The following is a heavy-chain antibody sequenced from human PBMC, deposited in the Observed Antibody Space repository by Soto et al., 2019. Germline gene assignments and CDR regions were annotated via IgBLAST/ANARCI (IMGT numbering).Heavy chain of an antibody. CDR3: ARNSSSFYYYGMDV. CDR2: IIPIFFTA. J-gene: IGHJ6*04. CDR1: GDNFRSCA. D-gene: IGHD6-13*01. V-gene: IGHV1-69*13. Sequence: SVNVSWKTSGDNFRSCAISWLRKAPGQGLQWTGGIIPIFFTANYAQKFQCRVTITAQESTSTAYMELSRLRSEEKAVYYCARNSSSFYYYGMDVWGEGRTVTVSS.